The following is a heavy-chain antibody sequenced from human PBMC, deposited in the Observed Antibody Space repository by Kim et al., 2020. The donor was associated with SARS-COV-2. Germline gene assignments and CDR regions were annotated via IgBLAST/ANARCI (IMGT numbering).Heavy chain of an antibody. CDR3: ARLYRGRLNWFDP. V-gene: IGHV5-10-1*01. CDR2: IDPSDSCT. J-gene: IGHJ5*02. D-gene: IGHD6-25*01. CDR1: GYSFTSYW. Sequence: GESLKISCKGSGYSFTSYWISWVRQMPGKGLERRWRIDPSDSCTNSSPSFQGHVTISADKSTSTAYLQWSSLKASDTAMYYCARLYRGRLNWFDPWGQGTLVTVSP.